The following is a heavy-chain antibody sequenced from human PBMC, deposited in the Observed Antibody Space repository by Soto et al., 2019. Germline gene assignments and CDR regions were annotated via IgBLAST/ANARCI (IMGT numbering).Heavy chain of an antibody. Sequence: ASVKVSCKASGATFSSYAISWVRQAPGQGLEWMGGIIPIFGTANYAQKFQCRVTITADKSTSTAYMELSSLRSEDPAVYYCARDLPRPRIGVVTARWAFDIWGQAKMGT. J-gene: IGHJ3*02. CDR1: GATFSSYA. CDR2: IIPIFGTA. CDR3: ARDLPRPRIGVVTARWAFDI. V-gene: IGHV1-69*06. D-gene: IGHD2-21*02.